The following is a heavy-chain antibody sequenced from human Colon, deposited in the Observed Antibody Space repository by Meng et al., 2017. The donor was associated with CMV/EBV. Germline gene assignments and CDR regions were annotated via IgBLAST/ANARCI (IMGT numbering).Heavy chain of an antibody. J-gene: IGHJ5*02. Sequence: SGYTFTDYYMHWVQQAPGKGLEWMGLVDPEDGETIYAEKFQGRVTITADTSTDTAYMELSSLRSEDTAVYYCATVTARYSNHNWFDPWGQGTLVTVSS. D-gene: IGHD4-11*01. CDR2: VDPEDGET. CDR3: ATVTARYSNHNWFDP. V-gene: IGHV1-69-2*01. CDR1: GYTFTDYY.